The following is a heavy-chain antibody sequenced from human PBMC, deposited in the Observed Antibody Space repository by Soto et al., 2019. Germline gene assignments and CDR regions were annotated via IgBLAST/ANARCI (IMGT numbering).Heavy chain of an antibody. J-gene: IGHJ5*02. CDR1: GFTFSSYG. V-gene: IGHV3-33*01. Sequence: PGGSLRLSCAASGFTFSSYGMHWVRQAPGKGLEWVAVIWYDGSNKYYADSVKGRFTISRDNSKNTLYLQMNSLRAEDTAVYYCARHPERIAQIGWFDPWGQGTLVTVSS. CDR3: ARHPERIAQIGWFDP. D-gene: IGHD6-13*01. CDR2: IWYDGSNK.